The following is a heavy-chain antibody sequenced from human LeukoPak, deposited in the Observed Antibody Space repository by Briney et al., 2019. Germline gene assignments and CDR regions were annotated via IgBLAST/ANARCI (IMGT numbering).Heavy chain of an antibody. V-gene: IGHV3-23*01. D-gene: IGHD3-22*01. Sequence: GGSLRLSCAASGFTFSSYAMSWVRQAPGKGLEWVSAISGSGGSTYYADSVKGRFTISRDNSKNTLYLQMNSLRAKDTAVYYCAKDSFSYYYDSSGYSQFDYWGQGTLVTVSS. J-gene: IGHJ4*02. CDR3: AKDSFSYYYDSSGYSQFDY. CDR1: GFTFSSYA. CDR2: ISGSGGST.